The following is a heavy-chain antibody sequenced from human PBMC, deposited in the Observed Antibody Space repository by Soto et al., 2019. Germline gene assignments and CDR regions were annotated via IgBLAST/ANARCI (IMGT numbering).Heavy chain of an antibody. CDR3: ARDPKSGNQKLYFDY. V-gene: IGHV3-48*02. CDR2: VSGSGNTQ. D-gene: IGHD1-1*01. CDR1: GFSFRSYS. Sequence: PGGSLRPSCVASGFSFRSYSMNWVRQATGKGPEWVAYVSGSGNTQYYADSVKGRFTISRDNAMQSLYLQLNSLRDEDTAAYYCARDPKSGNQKLYFDYWGQGALVTVSS. J-gene: IGHJ4*02.